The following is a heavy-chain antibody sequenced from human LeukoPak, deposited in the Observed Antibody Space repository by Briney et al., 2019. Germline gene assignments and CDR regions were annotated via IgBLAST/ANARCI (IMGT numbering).Heavy chain of an antibody. CDR1: GNYW. D-gene: IGHD2/OR15-2a*01. V-gene: IGHV3-74*01. CDR3: VSFYETY. J-gene: IGHJ4*02. Sequence: GGSLRLSCAASGNYWMHWVRQAPGKGLVWVSHINSDGSWTSYADSVKGRFTISKDNAKNTVYLQMNSLRAEDTAVYYCVSFYETYWGRGTLATVSS. CDR2: INSDGSWT.